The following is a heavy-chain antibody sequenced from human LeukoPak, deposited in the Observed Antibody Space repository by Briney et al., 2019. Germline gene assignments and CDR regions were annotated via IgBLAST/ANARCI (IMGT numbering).Heavy chain of an antibody. CDR2: INPNSGGT. CDR1: GYTFTGYY. Sequence: GASVKVSCKASGYTFTGYYMHWVRQAPGQALEWMGWINPNSGGTNYAKKFQGRVTMTRDTSISTAYMELSRLRSDDTAVYYCARDLVPGDRGYWGQGTLVTVSS. V-gene: IGHV1-2*02. D-gene: IGHD6-6*01. J-gene: IGHJ4*02. CDR3: ARDLVPGDRGY.